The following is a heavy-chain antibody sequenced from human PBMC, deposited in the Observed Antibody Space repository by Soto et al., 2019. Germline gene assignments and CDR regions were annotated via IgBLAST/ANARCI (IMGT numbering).Heavy chain of an antibody. D-gene: IGHD6-13*01. V-gene: IGHV4-4*02. CDR3: ARAAAAGVPRDAFDI. CDR2: IYHSGST. Sequence: SETLSLTCAVSGGSISSSNWWSLVRHPPGKGLEWIGEIYHSGSTNYNPSLKSRVTISVDKSKNQFSLKLSSVTAADTAVYYCARAAAAGVPRDAFDIWGQGTMVTVSS. J-gene: IGHJ3*02. CDR1: GGSISSSNW.